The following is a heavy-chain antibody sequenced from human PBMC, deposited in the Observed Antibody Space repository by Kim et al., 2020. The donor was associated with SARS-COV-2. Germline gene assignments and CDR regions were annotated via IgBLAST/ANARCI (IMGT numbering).Heavy chain of an antibody. D-gene: IGHD4-4*01. CDR2: I. Sequence: IYTAATVRGRFASTETNDKNSLYLQMNSLSAEDTAVYYCARGPNYSPFDYWGQGTLVTVSS. CDR3: ARGPNYSPFDY. J-gene: IGHJ4*02. V-gene: IGHV3-11*04.